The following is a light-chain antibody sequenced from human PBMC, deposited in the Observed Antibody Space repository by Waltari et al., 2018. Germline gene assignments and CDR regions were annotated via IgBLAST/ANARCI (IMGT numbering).Light chain of an antibody. V-gene: IGLV1-40*01. CDR2: GST. J-gene: IGLJ3*02. CDR1: CSNIRAGSA. Sequence: QSVLTQPPSVSGAPGQRVPIPCTGICSNIRAGSAVPWYPQLPRAAPKLLLYGSTSRPLGVPARFFGSTSGTSASLAIIGLQAEDEAEYYCQSYDTSLSVVFGGGTKLTVL. CDR3: QSYDTSLSVV.